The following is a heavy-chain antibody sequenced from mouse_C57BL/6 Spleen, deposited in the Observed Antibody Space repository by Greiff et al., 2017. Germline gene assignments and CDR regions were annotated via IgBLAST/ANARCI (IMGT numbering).Heavy chain of an antibody. CDR1: GYTFTSYG. V-gene: IGHV1-7*01. Sequence: QVQLQQSGADLAKPGASVKLSCKASGYTFTSYGMHWVKQRPGQGLEWIGYINPSSGYTKYNQKFKDKATLTEDKSTSTAYMQRSSLTYADSAVYYCARSGNGNSWFAYWGQGTLVTVSA. CDR3: ARSGNGNSWFAY. J-gene: IGHJ3*01. D-gene: IGHD2-1*01. CDR2: INPSSGYT.